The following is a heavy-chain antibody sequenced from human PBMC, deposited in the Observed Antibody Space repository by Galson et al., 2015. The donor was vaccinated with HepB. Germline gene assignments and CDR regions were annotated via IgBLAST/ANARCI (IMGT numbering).Heavy chain of an antibody. CDR1: GFSLSSNHVG. CDR2: IYWDDDK. D-gene: IGHD2-8*01. Sequence: PALVKPTQTLTLTCTFSGFSLSSNHVGVGWIRQPPGKALEWLALIYWDDDKRYSPSLKSRLTITKDTSKNQVVLTMTNMGPVDTATYYCAHSEMYARWFDPWGQGTLVTVSS. J-gene: IGHJ5*02. V-gene: IGHV2-5*02. CDR3: AHSEMYARWFDP.